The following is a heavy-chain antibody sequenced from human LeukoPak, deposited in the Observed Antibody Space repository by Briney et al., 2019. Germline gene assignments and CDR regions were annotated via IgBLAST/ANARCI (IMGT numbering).Heavy chain of an antibody. V-gene: IGHV1-8*03. Sequence: ASVKVSCKASGYTFTSYDINWVRQATGQGLEWMGWMNPNSGNTGYAQKFQGRVTITADKSTSTAYMELSSLRSEDTAVYYCARRGIAALASFYYFDYWGQGTLVTVSS. CDR1: GYTFTSYD. J-gene: IGHJ4*02. D-gene: IGHD6-6*01. CDR3: ARRGIAALASFYYFDY. CDR2: MNPNSGNT.